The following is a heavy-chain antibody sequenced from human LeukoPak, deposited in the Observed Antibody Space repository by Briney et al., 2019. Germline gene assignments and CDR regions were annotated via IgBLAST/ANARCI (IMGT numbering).Heavy chain of an antibody. CDR2: IRSKSVGGTI. D-gene: IGHD5-24*01. CDR3: AKEVEVAAYFDY. Sequence: GGSLRLSCVASGFTFSNVWMSWVRQAPGKGLEWVGRIRSKSVGGTIEYAAPVKGRFTVSRDNSKNTLYLHMNSLRVEDTAVYYCAKEVEVAAYFDYWGQGTLVTVSA. V-gene: IGHV3-15*01. CDR1: GFTFSNVW. J-gene: IGHJ4*02.